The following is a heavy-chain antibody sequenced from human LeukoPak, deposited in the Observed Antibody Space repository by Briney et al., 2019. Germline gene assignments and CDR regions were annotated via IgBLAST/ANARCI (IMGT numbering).Heavy chain of an antibody. CDR2: IFYSGSI. V-gene: IGHV4-39*01. CDR3: ARRGGVSHYRDYFDY. D-gene: IGHD1-26*01. J-gene: IGHJ4*02. CDR1: GGSISSSSHF. Sequence: SETLSLTCTVSGGSISSSSHFWGWIRQPPGKGLEWIGSIFYSGSIYYNPSLKSRVTISVDTSKNQFSLKLSSVTAADTAVYYCARRGGVSHYRDYFDYWGQGILVTVSS.